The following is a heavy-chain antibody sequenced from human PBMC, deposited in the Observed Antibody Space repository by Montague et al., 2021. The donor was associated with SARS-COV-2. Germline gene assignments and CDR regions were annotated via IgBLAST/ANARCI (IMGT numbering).Heavy chain of an antibody. V-gene: IGHV4-31*02. J-gene: IGHJ4*02. CDR3: ARDTRIVGATTRLDY. D-gene: IGHD1-26*01. CDR1: GFAFSSYW. CDR2: IYYSGST. Sequence: LRLSCPASGFAFSSYWMSWVRQAPGKGLEWIGYIYYSGSTYYNPSLKSRVTISVDTSKNQFSLKLSSVTAADTAVYYCARDTRIVGATTRLDYWGQGTLVTVSS.